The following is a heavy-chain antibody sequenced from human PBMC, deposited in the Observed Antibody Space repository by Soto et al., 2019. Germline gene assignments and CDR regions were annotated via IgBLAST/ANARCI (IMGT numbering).Heavy chain of an antibody. CDR2: IHNSRGTT. J-gene: IGHJ4*02. CDR1: GFTFSSYE. CDR3: ATSLSGYYYSD. V-gene: IGHV3-48*03. Sequence: LRLSCAASGFTFSSYEMMWVRQAPGKGLEWVSFIHNSRGTTYYADSVKGRFTISRDNAQNSLYLQMSILRADDTAVYYCATSLSGYYYSDWGQGTPVTVSS. D-gene: IGHD3-22*01.